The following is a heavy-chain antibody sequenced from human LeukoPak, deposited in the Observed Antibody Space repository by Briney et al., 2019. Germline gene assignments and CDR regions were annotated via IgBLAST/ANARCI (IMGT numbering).Heavy chain of an antibody. D-gene: IGHD2-2*01. CDR1: GGSFSGYY. Sequence: SETLSLTCAVYGGSFSGYYWSWIRQPPGKGLEWIGEINHSGSTNYNPSLKSRVTISVDTSKHQFPLKLSSVTAADTAVYYCARGYCSSTSCYVGWFDPWGQGTLVTVSS. J-gene: IGHJ5*02. CDR3: ARGYCSSTSCYVGWFDP. CDR2: INHSGST. V-gene: IGHV4-34*01.